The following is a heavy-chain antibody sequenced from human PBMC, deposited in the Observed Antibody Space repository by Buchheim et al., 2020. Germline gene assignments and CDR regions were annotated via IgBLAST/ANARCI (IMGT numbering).Heavy chain of an antibody. CDR3: ARVSPSGWYRSYYYYYGMDV. V-gene: IGHV3-7*04. Sequence: EVQLVESGGGLVQPGGSLRLSCAASGFTFSSYWMSWVRQAPGKGLEWVANIKQDGSEKYYVDSVKGRFTISRDNAKNSLYLQMNSLRAEDTAVYYCARVSPSGWYRSYYYYYGMDVWGQGTT. CDR2: IKQDGSEK. D-gene: IGHD6-19*01. J-gene: IGHJ6*02. CDR1: GFTFSSYW.